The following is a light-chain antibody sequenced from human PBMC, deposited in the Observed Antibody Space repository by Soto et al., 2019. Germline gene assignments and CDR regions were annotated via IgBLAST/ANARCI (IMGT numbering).Light chain of an antibody. CDR3: QQYSSSPSIT. Sequence: EIVLTQSPGTLSLSPGEGATLSCGASQSVTSGYLAWYQQKPGQAPRLLIYGASTRATGIPDRFSGSGSGTDFTLTISRLEPEDFAVYYCQQYSSSPSITFGQGTRLEIK. J-gene: IGKJ5*01. V-gene: IGKV3-20*01. CDR1: QSVTSGY. CDR2: GAS.